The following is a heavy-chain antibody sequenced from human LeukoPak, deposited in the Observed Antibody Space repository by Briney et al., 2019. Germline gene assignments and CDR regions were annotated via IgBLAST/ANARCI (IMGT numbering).Heavy chain of an antibody. CDR3: ARDLYSGSYPGSYYYYGMDV. D-gene: IGHD1-26*01. Sequence: GASVKVSCKASGYTFTSYGISWVRQAPGQGLEWMGWISAYNGNTNYTKKLQGRVTMTTDTSTSTAYMELRSLRSDDTAVYYCARDLYSGSYPGSYYYYGMDVWGQGTTVTVSS. CDR1: GYTFTSYG. J-gene: IGHJ6*02. CDR2: ISAYNGNT. V-gene: IGHV1-18*01.